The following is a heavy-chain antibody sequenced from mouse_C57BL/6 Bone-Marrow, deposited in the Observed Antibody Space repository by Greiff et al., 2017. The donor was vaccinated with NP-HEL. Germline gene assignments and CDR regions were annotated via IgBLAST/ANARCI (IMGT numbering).Heavy chain of an antibody. V-gene: IGHV1-64*01. J-gene: IGHJ3*01. CDR2: IHPNSGST. Sequence: QVQLQQPGAELVKPGASVKLSCKASGYTFTSYWMHWVKQRPGQGLEWIGMIHPNSGSTNYNEKFKSKATLTVDKSSSTAYMQLSSLTSEDSAVYYCARRGLDSSGPPEFAYWGQGTLVTVSA. D-gene: IGHD3-2*02. CDR3: ARRGLDSSGPPEFAY. CDR1: GYTFTSYW.